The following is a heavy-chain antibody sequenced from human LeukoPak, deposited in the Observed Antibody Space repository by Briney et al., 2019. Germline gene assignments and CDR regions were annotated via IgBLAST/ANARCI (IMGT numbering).Heavy chain of an antibody. D-gene: IGHD2-21*02. CDR3: ARANLSQRMKNVVVTAIPWYFDL. Sequence: KPSETLSLTCTVSGGSISSYYWSWIRQPPGKGLEWIGYIYYSGSTNYNPSLKSRVTISVDTSKNQFSLKLSSVTAADTAVYYCARANLSQRMKNVVVTAIPWYFDLWGRGTLVTVSS. J-gene: IGHJ2*01. CDR1: GGSISSYY. CDR2: IYYSGST. V-gene: IGHV4-59*01.